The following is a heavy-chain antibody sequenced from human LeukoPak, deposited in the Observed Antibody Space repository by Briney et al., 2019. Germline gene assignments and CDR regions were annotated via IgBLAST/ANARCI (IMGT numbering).Heavy chain of an antibody. J-gene: IGHJ5*02. D-gene: IGHD3-16*01. CDR3: ARAPPGVWVPRGEYNWFDP. CDR2: IGTSSSYI. V-gene: IGHV3-21*01. Sequence: GGSLRLSCAASGFTFSSYAMSWVRQAPGKGLEWVSSIGTSSSYIYYADSVKGRFTISRDNAKNSLYLQMSSLRAEDTAVYYCARAPPGVWVPRGEYNWFDPWAREPWSPSPQ. CDR1: GFTFSSYA.